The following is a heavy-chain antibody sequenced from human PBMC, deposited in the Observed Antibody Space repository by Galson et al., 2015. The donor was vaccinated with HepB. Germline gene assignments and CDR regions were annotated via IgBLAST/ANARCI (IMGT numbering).Heavy chain of an antibody. CDR2: IRSKASNYAT. J-gene: IGHJ4*02. Sequence: SLRLSCAASGFTFSGSAIHWVRQTSGKGLGWVGRIRSKASNYATAYAASLKGRFTISRDDSKNTAYLHMKSLKTEDTAVYYCIRMADLSGYSSTWGQGTLVTVSS. CDR3: IRMADLSGYSST. D-gene: IGHD6-13*01. CDR1: GFTFSGSA. V-gene: IGHV3-73*01.